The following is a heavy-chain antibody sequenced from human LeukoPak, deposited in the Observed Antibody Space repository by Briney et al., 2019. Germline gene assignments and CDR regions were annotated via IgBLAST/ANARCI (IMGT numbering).Heavy chain of an antibody. CDR3: ARGYCSGGTCYLVENWFDP. CDR1: GYTFTGYY. CDR2: INPNSGGT. V-gene: IGHV1-2*06. D-gene: IGHD2-15*01. Sequence: ASVKVSCKASGYTFTGYYMYWVRQAPGQGLEWMGRINPNSGGTDYEQNFQGRVTMTRDTSISTAYMELSRLRSDDTAVYYCARGYCSGGTCYLVENWFDPWGQGTLVTVSS. J-gene: IGHJ5*02.